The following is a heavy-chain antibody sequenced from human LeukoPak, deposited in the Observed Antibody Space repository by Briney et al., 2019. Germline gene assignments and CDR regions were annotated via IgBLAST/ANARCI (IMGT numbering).Heavy chain of an antibody. CDR3: ARGDKNDNDYGDYPDY. D-gene: IGHD4-17*01. CDR2: IYTSGNT. Sequence: KPSETLSLTCTVSGVSISSGSYYWSWIRQPAGKGLEWIGRIYTSGNTNYNPSLKSRVTISVDTSKNQFSLRLNSVTAADTAVYYCARGDKNDNDYGDYPDYWGQGTLVTVSS. J-gene: IGHJ4*02. CDR1: GVSISSGSYY. V-gene: IGHV4-61*02.